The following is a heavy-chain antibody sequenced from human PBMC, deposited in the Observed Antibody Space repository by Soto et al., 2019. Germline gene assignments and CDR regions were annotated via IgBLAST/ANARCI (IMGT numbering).Heavy chain of an antibody. Sequence: PGGSLRLSCAASGFTFSSYGMHWVRQAPGKGLEWVAVISYDGSNKYYADSVKGRFTISRDNSKNTLYLQMNSLRAEDTAVYYCRSYYYGMDVWGQGTAVTVSS. CDR3: RSYYYGMDV. V-gene: IGHV3-30*03. J-gene: IGHJ6*02. CDR2: ISYDGSNK. CDR1: GFTFSSYG.